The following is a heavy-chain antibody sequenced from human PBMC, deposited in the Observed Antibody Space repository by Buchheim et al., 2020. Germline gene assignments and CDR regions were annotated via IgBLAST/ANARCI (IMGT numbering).Heavy chain of an antibody. CDR3: ARDRAGYCQTE. CDR2: ISGDSSMT. Sequence: EVQLVESGGGLVQRGGSLRLSCAASGYSFSSYGINWVRQAPGKGLEWVSYISGDSSMTWYADSVKGRFTISRDTAKNLVFLQMNSLRDEDTAVYFCARDRAGYCQTEWGQGT. D-gene: IGHD3-9*01. CDR1: GYSFSSYG. V-gene: IGHV3-48*02. J-gene: IGHJ4*02.